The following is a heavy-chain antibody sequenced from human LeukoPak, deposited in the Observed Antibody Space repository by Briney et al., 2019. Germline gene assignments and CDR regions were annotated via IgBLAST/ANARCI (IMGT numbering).Heavy chain of an antibody. V-gene: IGHV3-9*03. D-gene: IGHD2-15*01. Sequence: GGSLRLSCAASGFTFSDYGMSWVRQAPGKGLEWVSGISWNSGSIDYADSVKGRFTISRDNAKNYLYLQMNSLRPEDMALYYCAKETIYCSGGSCYHDAFDIWGQGTMVTVSS. CDR2: ISWNSGSI. CDR3: AKETIYCSGGSCYHDAFDI. J-gene: IGHJ3*02. CDR1: GFTFSDYG.